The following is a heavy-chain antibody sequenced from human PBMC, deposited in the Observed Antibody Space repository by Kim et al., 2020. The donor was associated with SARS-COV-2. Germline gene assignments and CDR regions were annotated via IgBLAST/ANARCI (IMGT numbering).Heavy chain of an antibody. J-gene: IGHJ4*02. CDR3: ARNHQRVRLDY. V-gene: IGHV3-53*01. Sequence: GGSLRLSCAASGFTVSGNYMSWVRQAPGKGLESVSVIYTDGSTSYADPATRRLLLSSDNSKNTLYLQMTSLRADDTSVYYCARNHQRVRLDYWGQGTPVT. CDR2: IYTDGST. D-gene: IGHD6-13*01. CDR1: GFTVSGNY.